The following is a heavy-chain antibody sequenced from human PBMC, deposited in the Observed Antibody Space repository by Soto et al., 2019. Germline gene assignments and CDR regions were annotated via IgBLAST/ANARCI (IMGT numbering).Heavy chain of an antibody. CDR2: IYYSGST. CDR1: GGSISSYY. J-gene: IGHJ4*02. CDR3: ARTSPVAGGFDY. Sequence: SSETLSLTCTVSGGSISSYYWGWIRRPPGKGLEWIGSIYYSGSTYYNPSLKSRVTISVDTSKNQFSLKLTSVTAADTAVYYCARTSPVAGGFDYWGQGILVTVSS. D-gene: IGHD6-19*01. V-gene: IGHV4-39*07.